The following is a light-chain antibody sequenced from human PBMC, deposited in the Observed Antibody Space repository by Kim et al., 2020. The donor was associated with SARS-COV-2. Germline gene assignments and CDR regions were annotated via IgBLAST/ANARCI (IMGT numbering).Light chain of an antibody. CDR2: EVS. Sequence: QSALTQPPSVSGSPGQSVTISCTGTSSDVGRYDRVSWYQQPPGTAPKLMIYEVSNRPSGVPDRFSGSKSGNTASLTISGLQAEDEADYYCSSHTSSATYVFGTGTKVTVL. V-gene: IGLV2-18*02. J-gene: IGLJ1*01. CDR3: SSHTSSATYV. CDR1: SSDVGRYDR.